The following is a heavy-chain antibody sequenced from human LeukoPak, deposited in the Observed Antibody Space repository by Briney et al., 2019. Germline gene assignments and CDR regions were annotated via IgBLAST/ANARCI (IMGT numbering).Heavy chain of an antibody. J-gene: IGHJ3*02. CDR1: GFTFSDYY. D-gene: IGHD3-10*01. V-gene: IGHV3-11*01. CDR2: ISSGSTI. Sequence: GGSLRLSCAASGFTFSDYYMSWIRQAPGKGLEWVSYISSGSTIYYADSAKGRFTISRDNAKNSLYLQMNSLRAEDTAVYYCARAGEGSGGTWLRAFDIWGQGTMVTVSS. CDR3: ARAGEGSGGTWLRAFDI.